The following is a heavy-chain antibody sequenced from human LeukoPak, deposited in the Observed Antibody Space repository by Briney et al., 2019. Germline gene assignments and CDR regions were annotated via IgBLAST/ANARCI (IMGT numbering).Heavy chain of an antibody. V-gene: IGHV3-23*01. J-gene: IGHJ6*03. Sequence: GGSLTLSCAASGFTFSSYALNWLRQAPGRGLEWVSGFSGSGGTTYYADSVKGRFTISRDNSKNTLYLQMNSLRAEDTAVYYCANGNRCTSPNCLGYYYFYMDVWGKGTTVTVSS. D-gene: IGHD2-8*01. CDR2: FSGSGGTT. CDR3: ANGNRCTSPNCLGYYYFYMDV. CDR1: GFTFSSYA.